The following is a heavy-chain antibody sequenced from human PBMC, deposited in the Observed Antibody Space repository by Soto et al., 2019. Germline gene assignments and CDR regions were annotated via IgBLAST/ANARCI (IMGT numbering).Heavy chain of an antibody. CDR1: GFTFSSYG. D-gene: IGHD3-3*01. V-gene: IGHV3-33*01. CDR2: IWYDGSNK. Sequence: GGSLRLSCAASGFTFSSYGMHWVRQAPGKGLEWVAVIWYDGSNKYYADSVKGRFTISRDNSKNTLYLQMNSLRAEDTAVYYCARDKNNYDFWSGYSSYGIDVWGQGTTVTVSS. J-gene: IGHJ6*02. CDR3: ARDKNNYDFWSGYSSYGIDV.